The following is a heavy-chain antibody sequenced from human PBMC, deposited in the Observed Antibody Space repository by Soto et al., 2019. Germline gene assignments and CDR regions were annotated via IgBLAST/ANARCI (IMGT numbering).Heavy chain of an antibody. J-gene: IGHJ4*02. Sequence: ASVKASCKASGYMFNNYVIHWVRQAPGQGLEWMGWTTADSGNTKYSQKFQGRVTITRDTPANTAYMELISLTSEDTAVSFWARAPVSGIPYYFDYWGQGTLVTVSS. V-gene: IGHV1-3*01. CDR2: TTADSGNT. D-gene: IGHD6-19*01. CDR1: GYMFNNYV. CDR3: ARAPVSGIPYYFDY.